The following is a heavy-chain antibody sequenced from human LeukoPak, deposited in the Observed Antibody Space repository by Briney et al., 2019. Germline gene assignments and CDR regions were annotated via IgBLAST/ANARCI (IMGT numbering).Heavy chain of an antibody. J-gene: IGHJ4*02. V-gene: IGHV1-18*01. CDR1: GYTFTTYG. D-gene: IGHD6-13*01. Sequence: GASVKVSCKXSGYTFTTYGISWVRQAPGQGLEWMGWISAHNDNTNYAQKLQGRVTMTTDTSTSTAYMELRSLRSDDTAVYYCARGGSSWSFDYWGQGTLVTVSS. CDR3: ARGGSSWSFDY. CDR2: ISAHNDNT.